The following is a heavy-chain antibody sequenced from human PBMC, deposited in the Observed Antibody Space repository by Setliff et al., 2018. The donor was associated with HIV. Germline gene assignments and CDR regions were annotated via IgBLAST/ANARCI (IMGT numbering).Heavy chain of an antibody. D-gene: IGHD3-22*01. Sequence: SETLSLTCAVYGGSFSGYYWSWIRQPPGKGLEWIGEINHSGSTNYNPSLKSRVTMSVDKSKNQFSLNVSSVTAADTAVYFCARLRITMIMMLNYFDYWGQGTLVTVSS. J-gene: IGHJ4*02. CDR3: ARLRITMIMMLNYFDY. CDR2: INHSGST. V-gene: IGHV4-34*10. CDR1: GGSFSGYY.